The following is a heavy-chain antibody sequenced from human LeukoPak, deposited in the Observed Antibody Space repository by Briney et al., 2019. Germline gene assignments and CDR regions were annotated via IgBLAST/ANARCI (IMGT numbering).Heavy chain of an antibody. CDR1: GFTVSSNY. V-gene: IGHV3-53*01. CDR3: ARHVLWQQLVPAWVWFDP. D-gene: IGHD6-13*01. CDR2: IYSGGST. J-gene: IGHJ5*02. Sequence: GGSLRLSCAASGFTVSSNYMSWVRQAPGKGLEWVSVIYSGGSTYYADSVKGRFTISRDNSKNTLYLQMNSLRAEDTAVYYCARHVLWQQLVPAWVWFDPWGQGTLVTVSS.